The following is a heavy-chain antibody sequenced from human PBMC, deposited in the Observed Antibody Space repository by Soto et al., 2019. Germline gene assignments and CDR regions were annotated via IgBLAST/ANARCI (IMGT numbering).Heavy chain of an antibody. Sequence: SETLSLTCTVSGGSISSYYWSWIRQPPGKGLEWIGYIYYSGSTNYNPSLKGRVTISVDTSKNQFSLKLSSVTAADTAVYYCARDWGYYYGSGSYYNGNYMDVWGKGTTVTVSS. CDR1: GGSISSYY. D-gene: IGHD3-10*01. CDR3: ARDWGYYYGSGSYYNGNYMDV. CDR2: IYYSGST. J-gene: IGHJ6*03. V-gene: IGHV4-59*01.